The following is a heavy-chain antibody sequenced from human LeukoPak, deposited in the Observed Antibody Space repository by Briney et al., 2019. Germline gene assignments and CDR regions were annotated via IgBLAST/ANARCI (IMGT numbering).Heavy chain of an antibody. Sequence: ASVKVSCKTSGYTFTSYAMNWVRQAPGQGLEWMGWISTNTRNPTYAQGLTGRLVFSLDTSVSTAYLQISSLKAEDTAVHYCAREVAPGGFDYWGQGTLVTVSS. CDR1: GYTFTSYA. CDR3: AREVAPGGFDY. CDR2: ISTNTRNP. D-gene: IGHD4-23*01. V-gene: IGHV7-4-1*02. J-gene: IGHJ4*02.